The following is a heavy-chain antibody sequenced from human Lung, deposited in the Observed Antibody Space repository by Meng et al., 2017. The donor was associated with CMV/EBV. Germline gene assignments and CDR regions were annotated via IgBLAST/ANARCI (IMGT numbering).Heavy chain of an antibody. Sequence: ASXXVSCKTSGYTFAGHYLHWLRQAPGQGLEWMAWIHYDTGETNYAQNFHGRVTVTRDTSITKVYMELRSLRPDDTAMYYCARDDNWGPDYWGQGTLVTVSS. J-gene: IGHJ4*02. CDR2: IHYDTGET. CDR1: GYTFAGHY. CDR3: ARDDNWGPDY. D-gene: IGHD7-27*01. V-gene: IGHV1-2*02.